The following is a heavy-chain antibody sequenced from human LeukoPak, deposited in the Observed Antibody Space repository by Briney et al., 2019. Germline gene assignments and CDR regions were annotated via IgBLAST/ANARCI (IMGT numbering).Heavy chain of an antibody. V-gene: IGHV3-30*04. CDR1: GFTFSSHA. CDR2: ISYDGSNK. D-gene: IGHD6-6*01. CDR3: ARNSLEYSSLDY. J-gene: IGHJ4*02. Sequence: GRSLRLSCAASGFTFSSHAMHWVRQAPGKGLEWVAVISYDGSNKYYADSVKGRFTISRDNSKNTLYLQMNSLRAEDTAVYYCARNSLEYSSLDYWGQGTLVTVSS.